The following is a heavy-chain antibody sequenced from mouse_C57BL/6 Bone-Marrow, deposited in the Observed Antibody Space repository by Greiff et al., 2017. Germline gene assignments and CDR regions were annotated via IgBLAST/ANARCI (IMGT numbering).Heavy chain of an antibody. J-gene: IGHJ2*01. CDR1: GYTFTSYW. CDR2: IDPSDSYT. D-gene: IGHD2-2*01. V-gene: IGHV1-69*01. Sequence: QVQLQQPGAELVMPGASVKLSCKASGYTFTSYWMHWVKQRPGQGLEWIGEIDPSDSYTNYNQEFKGKSTLTVDKSSSTAYMQLSSLTSEDSAVYYCAREGVMVPYYFDYWGQGTTLTVSS. CDR3: AREGVMVPYYFDY.